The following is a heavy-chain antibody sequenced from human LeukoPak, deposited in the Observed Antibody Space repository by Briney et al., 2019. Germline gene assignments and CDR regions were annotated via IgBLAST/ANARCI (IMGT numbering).Heavy chain of an antibody. Sequence: SETLSLTCAVYGGSFSGYYWSWIRQPPGKGLEWIGEINRRGSTNYNPSLKSRVTISVDTPKNQFSLNLNSVTAADTGVYYCARGGRGIPAARQFKGENWFDPWGQGTLVTVFS. CDR3: ARGGRGIPAARQFKGENWFDP. V-gene: IGHV4-34*01. D-gene: IGHD2-2*01. CDR1: GGSFSGYY. J-gene: IGHJ5*02. CDR2: INRRGST.